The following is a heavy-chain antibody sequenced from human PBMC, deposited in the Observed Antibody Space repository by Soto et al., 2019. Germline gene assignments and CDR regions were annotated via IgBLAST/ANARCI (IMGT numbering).Heavy chain of an antibody. D-gene: IGHD2-21*01. CDR3: ARAYYSTQYGMDV. Sequence: QVQLVQSGTEVKKPGASVKVSCKASGYTFIGYYMHWVRQAPGQGLEWMGWINPNSGGTNYAQKFQGWVTMTRDTSISTAYMELSRLRSDDTAVYYCARAYYSTQYGMDVWGQGTTVTVSS. J-gene: IGHJ6*02. V-gene: IGHV1-2*04. CDR2: INPNSGGT. CDR1: GYTFIGYY.